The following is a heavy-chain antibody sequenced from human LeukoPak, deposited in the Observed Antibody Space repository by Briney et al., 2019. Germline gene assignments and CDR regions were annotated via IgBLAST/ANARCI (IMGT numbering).Heavy chain of an antibody. V-gene: IGHV4-61*10. D-gene: IGHD4-17*01. Sequence: SETLSLTCTVSGGSISSATYYWSWFRQPAGKELEWIGYIYYSGSTNYNPSLKSRVTISVDTSKNQFSLKLSSVTAADTAVYYCARRPDYGDYAYFDYWGQGTLVTVSS. CDR2: IYYSGST. J-gene: IGHJ4*02. CDR1: GGSISSATYY. CDR3: ARRPDYGDYAYFDY.